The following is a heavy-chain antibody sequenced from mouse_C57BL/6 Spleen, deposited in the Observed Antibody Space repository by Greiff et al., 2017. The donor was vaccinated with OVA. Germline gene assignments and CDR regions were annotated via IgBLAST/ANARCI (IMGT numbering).Heavy chain of an antibody. CDR2: IDPETGGT. D-gene: IGHD1-1*01. J-gene: IGHJ2*01. CDR3: TRGGITTVVGFDY. Sequence: QVQLQQSGAELVRPGASVTLSCKASGYTFTDYEMHWVKQTPVHGLEWIGAIDPETGGTAYNQKFKGKAILTADKSSSTAYMELRSLTSEDSAVYYCTRGGITTVVGFDYWGQGTTLTVSS. CDR1: GYTFTDYE. V-gene: IGHV1-15*01.